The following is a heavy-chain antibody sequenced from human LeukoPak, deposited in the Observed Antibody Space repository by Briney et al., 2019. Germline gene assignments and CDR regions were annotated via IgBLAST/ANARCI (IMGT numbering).Heavy chain of an antibody. CDR3: ARGKRNTYYYDSSGSFDY. Sequence: SETLSLTWAVYGGSFSGYYWSWIRQPPGKGLEWIGEINHSGSTNYNPSLKSRVTISVDTSKNQFSLKLSSVTAADTAVYYCARGKRNTYYYDSSGSFDYWAREPWSPSPQ. CDR1: GGSFSGYY. D-gene: IGHD3-22*01. CDR2: INHSGST. J-gene: IGHJ4*02. V-gene: IGHV4-34*01.